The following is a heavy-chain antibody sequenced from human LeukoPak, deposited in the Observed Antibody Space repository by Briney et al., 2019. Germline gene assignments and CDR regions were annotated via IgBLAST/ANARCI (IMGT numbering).Heavy chain of an antibody. D-gene: IGHD4-17*01. V-gene: IGHV3-53*05. CDR3: ARDLYGDYPMPDY. CDR1: GFTVSSNY. J-gene: IGHJ4*02. CDR2: IYSGGST. Sequence: PGGSLRLSCAASGFTVSSNYMSWVRQAPGKGLEWVSVIYSGGSTYYADSVKGRFTIPRDNSKNTLYLQMNSLRAEDTAVYYCARDLYGDYPMPDYWGQGTLVTVSS.